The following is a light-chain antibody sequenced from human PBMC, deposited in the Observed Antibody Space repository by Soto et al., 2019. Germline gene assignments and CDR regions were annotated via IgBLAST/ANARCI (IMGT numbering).Light chain of an antibody. V-gene: IGKV1-9*01. CDR3: QQLNTYPPWT. CDR1: QGISSY. Sequence: IQMTQSPSSLAASVGDGVPLTCRASQGISSYLAWYQQKPGKAPELLIYAASTLQSGVPSRFSGSGSGTDFTLTISSLQPDDSATYYCQQLNTYPPWTFGQGTKVDIK. CDR2: AAS. J-gene: IGKJ1*01.